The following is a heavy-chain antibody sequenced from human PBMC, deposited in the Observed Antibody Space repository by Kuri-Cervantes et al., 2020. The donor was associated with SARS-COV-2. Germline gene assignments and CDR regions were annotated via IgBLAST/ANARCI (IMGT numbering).Heavy chain of an antibody. CDR3: ARDPSSYGDYVGSYFDY. CDR1: GFTFSSDS. V-gene: IGHV3-48*02. CDR2: INSGSSIT. J-gene: IGHJ4*02. D-gene: IGHD4-17*01. Sequence: GESLKISCAVSGFTFSSDSMNWVRQAPGKGLEWVSYINSGSSITYYADSVKGQFTISRDNAKDALYLQMSSLRDEDTAVYYCARDPSSYGDYVGSYFDYWGQGTLVTVSS.